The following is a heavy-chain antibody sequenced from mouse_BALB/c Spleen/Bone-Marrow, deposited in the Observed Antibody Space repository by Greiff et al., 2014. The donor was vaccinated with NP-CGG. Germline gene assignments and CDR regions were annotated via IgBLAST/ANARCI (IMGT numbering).Heavy chain of an antibody. CDR2: INPSTGYT. CDR1: GYTFTSYW. V-gene: IGHV1-7*01. CDR3: ARRLNVDWVAY. Sequence: LVESGAELAKPGASVKMSCKASGYTFTSYWMHWVKQRPGQGLEWIGYINPSTGYTDYNQKFKDKATLTADKSSSTAYMQLSSLTSEDSAVYYCARRLNVDWVAYWGQGTLVTVSA. J-gene: IGHJ3*01. D-gene: IGHD1-2*01.